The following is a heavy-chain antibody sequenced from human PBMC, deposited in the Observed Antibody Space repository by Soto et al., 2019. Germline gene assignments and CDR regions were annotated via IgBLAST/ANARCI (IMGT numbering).Heavy chain of an antibody. Sequence: EVQLLESGGGLVQPGGSLRLSCAASGFTFSSYAMSWVRQAPGKGLEWVSAISGSGGSTYYADSVKGRFTISRDNSTNTLYLQMTSLRAEDTAVYYCAKLGGVLFWSGYYFDYWGQGTLVTVSS. CDR3: AKLGGVLFWSGYYFDY. V-gene: IGHV3-23*01. CDR1: GFTFSSYA. CDR2: ISGSGGST. J-gene: IGHJ4*02. D-gene: IGHD3-3*01.